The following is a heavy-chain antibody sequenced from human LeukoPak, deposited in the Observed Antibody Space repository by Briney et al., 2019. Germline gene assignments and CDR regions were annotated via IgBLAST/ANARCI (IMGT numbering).Heavy chain of an antibody. D-gene: IGHD5-18*01. Sequence: PSETLSLTCTVSGGSISSYYWSWIRQPAGKGLEWIGRIYTSGSTNYNPSLKSRVTMSVDTSKNQFSPKLSSVTAADTAVYYCARDLVDTAMVYYYYYGMDVWGQGTTVTVSS. CDR2: IYTSGST. J-gene: IGHJ6*02. CDR1: GGSISSYY. CDR3: ARDLVDTAMVYYYYYGMDV. V-gene: IGHV4-4*07.